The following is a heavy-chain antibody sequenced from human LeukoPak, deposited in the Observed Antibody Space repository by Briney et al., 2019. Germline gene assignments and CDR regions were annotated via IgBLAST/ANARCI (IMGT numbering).Heavy chain of an antibody. Sequence: GGSLRLSCAASGFTFSNYWMTWVRQAPGKGLEWVAVIWYDGSNKYYADSVKGRFTISRDNSKNTLYLQMNSLRAEDTAVYYCARARPGYSSSTSLDYWGQGTLVTVSS. CDR1: GFTFSNYW. V-gene: IGHV3-33*08. CDR2: IWYDGSNK. J-gene: IGHJ4*02. D-gene: IGHD6-13*01. CDR3: ARARPGYSSSTSLDY.